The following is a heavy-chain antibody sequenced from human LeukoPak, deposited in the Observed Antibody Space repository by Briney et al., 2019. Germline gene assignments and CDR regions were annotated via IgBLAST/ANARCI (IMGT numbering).Heavy chain of an antibody. CDR2: INPNDGGT. J-gene: IGHJ4*02. V-gene: IGHV1-2*02. D-gene: IGHD6-13*01. Sequence: ASVKVSCKTSGYRFTAHFMYWVRQAPGQGLEWMGWINPNDGGTNYAQKFQGRVTLTRDTTFTTTYMDVIRLTSDDTAVYYCARGGVPGQQLDYWGPGTLVTVSS. CDR3: ARGGVPGQQLDY. CDR1: GYRFTAHF.